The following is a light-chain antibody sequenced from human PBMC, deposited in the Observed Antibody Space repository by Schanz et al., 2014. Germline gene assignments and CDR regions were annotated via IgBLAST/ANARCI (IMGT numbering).Light chain of an antibody. V-gene: IGKV1-39*01. J-gene: IGKJ4*01. CDR3: QKYNSAPALT. Sequence: DIQMTQSPSSLSASVGDRVTITCRASQSIANYLNWYQQKPGKAPKVLIYAASSLQSGVPSRFSGSASGTDFTLTISSLQPEDVATYYCQKYNSAPALTFGGGTKVEIK. CDR1: QSIANY. CDR2: AAS.